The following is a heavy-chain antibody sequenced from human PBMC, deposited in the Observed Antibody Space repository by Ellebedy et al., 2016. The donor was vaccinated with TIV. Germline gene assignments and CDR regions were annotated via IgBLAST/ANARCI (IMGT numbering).Heavy chain of an antibody. Sequence: MPSETLSLTCSVSGSSISSDYYWSWIRQPPGKGLEWIGYIYYSGSTYYNPSLKSRVTISVDTSKNQFSLKLSSVTAADTAVFYCAREISYYYGMDVWGQGTTVTVSS. CDR3: AREISYYYGMDV. V-gene: IGHV4-30-4*01. D-gene: IGHD3-3*01. CDR1: GSSISSDYY. J-gene: IGHJ6*02. CDR2: IYYSGST.